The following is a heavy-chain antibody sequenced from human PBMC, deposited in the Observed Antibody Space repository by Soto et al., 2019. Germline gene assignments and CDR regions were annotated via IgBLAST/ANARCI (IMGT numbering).Heavy chain of an antibody. V-gene: IGHV3-74*01. Sequence: ELKLVESGGGLVQPGGSLRLSCAASGFTFSYYWMHWVRQAPGTGLVWVSHIHSDGTTTTYADSVKGRFTVSRNNTKNTLYLQMNSLRAEDTAVYYCARGDRGGCDIWGQGTVAIVSS. CDR3: ARGDRGGCDI. D-gene: IGHD2-15*01. CDR2: IHSDGTTT. CDR1: GFTFSYYW. J-gene: IGHJ3*02.